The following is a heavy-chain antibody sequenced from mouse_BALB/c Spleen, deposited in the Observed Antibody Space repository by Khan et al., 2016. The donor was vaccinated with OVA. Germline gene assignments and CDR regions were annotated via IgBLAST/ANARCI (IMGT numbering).Heavy chain of an antibody. CDR2: INTHSGVP. Sequence: QIQLVQSGPELKKPGETVRISCKASGYTFTTAGIQWVQKMPGKGLKWIGWINTHSGVPKYAEDFKGRFAFSLEISVNTAYLQITSLKHEDTATYFCARGVAGYYRNDGDAMEYWGQGTTVTVSS. CDR1: GYTFTTAG. D-gene: IGHD2-14*01. J-gene: IGHJ4*01. V-gene: IGHV9-4*02. CDR3: ARGVAGYYRNDGDAMEY.